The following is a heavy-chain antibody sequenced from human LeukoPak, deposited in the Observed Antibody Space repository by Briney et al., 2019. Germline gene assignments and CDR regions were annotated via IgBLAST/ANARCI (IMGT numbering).Heavy chain of an antibody. CDR1: GFTVSSNY. CDR2: INNDGSTT. CDR3: ARVSGPGMNEYFHL. D-gene: IGHD3-10*01. Sequence: GGSLRLSCAASGFTVSSNYMSWVRQAPGKGLEWVSRINNDGSTTRYADSVKGRFTISRDNAKNTLYLQMNSLRAEDTAVYYCARVSGPGMNEYFHLWGQGTLVTVSS. J-gene: IGHJ1*01. V-gene: IGHV3-74*01.